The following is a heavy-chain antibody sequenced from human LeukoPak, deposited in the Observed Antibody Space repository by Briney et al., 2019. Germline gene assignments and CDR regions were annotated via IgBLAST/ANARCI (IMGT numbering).Heavy chain of an antibody. Sequence: GSLRLSCAASGFTFSNYGMHWVRQAPGKGLEWVAVISYDGSNKYYAESVKGRFTISRDNSKNTLYLQMNSLRAEDTAVFYCAKVSEFKITFGGVIDWGQGTPVTVSS. CDR3: AKVSEFKITFGGVID. V-gene: IGHV3-30*18. D-gene: IGHD3-16*02. J-gene: IGHJ4*02. CDR1: GFTFSNYG. CDR2: ISYDGSNK.